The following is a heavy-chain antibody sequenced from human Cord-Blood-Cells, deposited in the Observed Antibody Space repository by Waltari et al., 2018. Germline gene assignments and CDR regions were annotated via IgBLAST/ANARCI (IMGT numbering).Heavy chain of an antibody. V-gene: IGHV4-34*01. Sequence: QVQLQQWGAGLLKPSETLSLTCPVYGGSFSGYSWPWIRQPPGKGLEWIGEINHSGSTNYNPSLKSRVTISVDTSKNQFSLKLSSVTAADTAVYYCARGGVVEYFQHWGQGTLVTVSS. CDR1: GGSFSGYS. CDR3: ARGGVVEYFQH. D-gene: IGHD3-3*01. J-gene: IGHJ1*01. CDR2: INHSGST.